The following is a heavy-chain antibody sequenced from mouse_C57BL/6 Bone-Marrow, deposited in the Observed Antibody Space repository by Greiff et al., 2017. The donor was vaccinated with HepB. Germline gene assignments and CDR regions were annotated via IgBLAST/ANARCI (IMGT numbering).Heavy chain of an antibody. Sequence: EVKLVESGGGLVKPGGSLKLSCAASGFTFSSYAMSWVRQTPEKRLEWVATISDGGSYTYYPANVKGRFTISRDTAKNNLYLQMSHLKSEDTAMYYCAREDYYGYYYAMDYWGRGTSVTVSS. CDR3: AREDYYGYYYAMDY. D-gene: IGHD1-1*01. CDR2: ISDGGSYT. J-gene: IGHJ4*01. CDR1: GFTFSSYA. V-gene: IGHV5-4*03.